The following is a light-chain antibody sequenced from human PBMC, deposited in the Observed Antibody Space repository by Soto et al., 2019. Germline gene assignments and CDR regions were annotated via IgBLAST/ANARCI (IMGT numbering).Light chain of an antibody. V-gene: IGKV3-20*01. CDR3: QQYNDWPRT. Sequence: EIVLTQSPGTLSLSPGERATLSCRASQSVSSSYLAWYQQKPGQAPRLLIYGASSRATGISDRFSGSGSGTEFTLTISSLQSEDFAVYYCQQYNDWPRTFGQGTKVEIK. CDR2: GAS. J-gene: IGKJ1*01. CDR1: QSVSSSY.